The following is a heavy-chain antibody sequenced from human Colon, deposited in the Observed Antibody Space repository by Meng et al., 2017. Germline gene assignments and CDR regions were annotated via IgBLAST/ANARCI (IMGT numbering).Heavy chain of an antibody. CDR1: GDSVSSNTAA. CDR2: TYYRSKWYN. D-gene: IGHD5-18*01. V-gene: IGHV6-1*01. J-gene: IGHJ4*02. Sequence: QVQLQQSGPGLVKPAQTLSLSFVISGDSVSSNTAAWNCIRQSPSRGLEWLGRTYYRSKWYNEYAVSVKSRMTFNADTSKNQVSLQVNSVTPEDTAVYYCARDHGYSYGLPLDYWGQGILVTVSS. CDR3: ARDHGYSYGLPLDY.